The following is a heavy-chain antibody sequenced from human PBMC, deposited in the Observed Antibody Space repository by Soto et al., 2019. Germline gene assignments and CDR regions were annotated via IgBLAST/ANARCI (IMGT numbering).Heavy chain of an antibody. D-gene: IGHD1-26*01. CDR2: ISYSWST. Sequence: QVQLQESGPGLVKPSQSLSLTCTVSGGSISSGGYYWSWIRQHPGKGPEWIGYISYSWSTYYNPTLKTRVTVSVATSKNRVALKLSSVTAADTAVYYCARDGRRGRNHRGVDYWGQGTLVIVSS. CDR1: GGSISSGGYY. CDR3: ARDGRRGRNHRGVDY. V-gene: IGHV4-31*03. J-gene: IGHJ4*02.